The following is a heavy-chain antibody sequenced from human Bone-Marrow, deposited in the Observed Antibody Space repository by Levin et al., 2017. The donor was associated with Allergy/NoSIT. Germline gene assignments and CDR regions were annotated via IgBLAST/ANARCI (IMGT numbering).Heavy chain of an antibody. V-gene: IGHV3-7*04. CDR1: GFIFSNYW. J-gene: IGHJ3*02. CDR2: IKHGGTEK. D-gene: IGHD2-8*01. CDR3: ARDRDAVHAFDI. Sequence: GGSLRLSCAGSGFIFSNYWMSWVRQAPGTGLEWVANIKHGGTEKYYVDSVKGLFTISRDNAKNSLYLQLNSLRAEDTAVYYCARDRDAVHAFDIWGQGAMVTVSS.